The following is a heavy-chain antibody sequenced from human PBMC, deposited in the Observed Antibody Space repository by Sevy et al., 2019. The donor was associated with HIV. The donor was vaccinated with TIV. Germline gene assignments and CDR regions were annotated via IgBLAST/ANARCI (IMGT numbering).Heavy chain of an antibody. CDR3: ARHRHQGVVIIPGSGYHYGADF. Sequence: ASVKVSCKTSGYSFNMYGISWVRQAPGQGLEWMGWISAYTGDTDYRQMFRGRVTMTTDASTNTAYMELRRLTSDDTAVYYCARHRHQGVVIIPGSGYHYGADFWGQGTMVTVSS. CDR1: GYSFNMYG. CDR2: ISAYTGDT. D-gene: IGHD3-3*01. J-gene: IGHJ6*02. V-gene: IGHV1-18*01.